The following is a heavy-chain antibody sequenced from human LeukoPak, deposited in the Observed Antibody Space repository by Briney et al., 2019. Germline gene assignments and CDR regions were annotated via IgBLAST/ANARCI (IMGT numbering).Heavy chain of an antibody. V-gene: IGHV4-31*03. Sequence: SETLSLTCTVSGGSISSGGYYWSWIRQHPGKGLEWIGYIYYSGSTYYNPSLKSRVTISVDTSKNQFSLKLSSVTAADTAVYYCARHGSGLYYDSSGYYRFDYWGQGTLVTVSS. D-gene: IGHD3-22*01. CDR1: GGSISSGGYY. CDR3: ARHGSGLYYDSSGYYRFDY. CDR2: IYYSGST. J-gene: IGHJ4*02.